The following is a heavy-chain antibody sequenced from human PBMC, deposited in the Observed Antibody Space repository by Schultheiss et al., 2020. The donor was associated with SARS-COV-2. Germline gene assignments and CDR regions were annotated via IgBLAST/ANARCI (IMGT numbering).Heavy chain of an antibody. CDR1: GYTFTSYA. Sequence: ASVKVSCKASGYTFTSYAMHWVRQAPGQRLEWMGWINAGNGNTNYAQKLQGRVTMTTDTSTSTAYMELRSLRSDDTAVYYCAREAPVVYATGSENWFDPWGQGTLVTVSS. V-gene: IGHV1-3*01. D-gene: IGHD2-8*02. CDR3: AREAPVVYATGSENWFDP. J-gene: IGHJ5*02. CDR2: INAGNGNT.